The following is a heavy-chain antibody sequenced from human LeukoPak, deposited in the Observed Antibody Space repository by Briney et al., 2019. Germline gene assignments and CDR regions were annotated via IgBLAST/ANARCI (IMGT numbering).Heavy chain of an antibody. CDR1: GGSIISSVYY. Sequence: SETLSDTCTVSGGSIISSVYYGVWIRQPPGKGLEWIGSISYSGSTYYNPSLKSRVTISVDTSQNHFSLKLRSVTAADTAVYACARSYDYICGNFRSLELGGQGTLVTVSS. CDR2: ISYSGST. J-gene: IGHJ1*01. D-gene: IGHD3-16*02. V-gene: IGHV4-39*02. CDR3: ARSYDYICGNFRSLEL.